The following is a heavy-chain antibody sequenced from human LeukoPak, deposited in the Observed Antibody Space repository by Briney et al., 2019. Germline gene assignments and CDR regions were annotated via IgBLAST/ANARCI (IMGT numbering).Heavy chain of an antibody. CDR1: GFTFSSYA. V-gene: IGHV3-23*01. CDR2: ISGSGGST. J-gene: IGHJ3*02. CDR3: ARGLPGVVVVITSDAFDI. Sequence: GGSLRLSCAASGFTFSSYAMSWVRQAPGKGLEWVSAISGSGGSTYYADSVKGRFTISRDNSKNTLYLQMNSLRAEDTAVYYCARGLPGVVVVITSDAFDIWGQGTMVTVSS. D-gene: IGHD3-22*01.